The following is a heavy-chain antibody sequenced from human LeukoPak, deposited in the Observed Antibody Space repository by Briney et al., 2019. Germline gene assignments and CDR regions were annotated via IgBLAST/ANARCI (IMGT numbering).Heavy chain of an antibody. J-gene: IGHJ4*02. CDR1: GYTFTGYY. V-gene: IGHV1-2*02. D-gene: IGHD2-15*01. Sequence: GASVKVSCKASGYTFTGYYMHWVRQAPGQGLEWMGWINPNSGGTNYAQKFQGRVTMTRDTSISTAYMELSRLRSDDTAVYYCARGESDIVVVVAAVYYFDYWGQGTLVTVSS. CDR3: ARGESDIVVVVAAVYYFDY. CDR2: INPNSGGT.